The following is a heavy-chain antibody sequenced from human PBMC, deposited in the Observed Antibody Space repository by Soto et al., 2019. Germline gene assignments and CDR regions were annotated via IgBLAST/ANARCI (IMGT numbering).Heavy chain of an antibody. CDR1: GFTFNTYG. J-gene: IGHJ4*02. Sequence: QVQLVESGGGVVQPGRSLRLACAASGFTFNTYGMHWVRQAAGKGLEWVAVIWPDGSYKYYAESVKGRFTISRDKSNKTLYLQMNSLRAEDTAVYRCASKRGRSSTSCCFDYWGQGTLVTVSS. CDR3: ASKRGRSSTSCCFDY. V-gene: IGHV3-33*01. D-gene: IGHD2-2*01. CDR2: IWPDGSYK.